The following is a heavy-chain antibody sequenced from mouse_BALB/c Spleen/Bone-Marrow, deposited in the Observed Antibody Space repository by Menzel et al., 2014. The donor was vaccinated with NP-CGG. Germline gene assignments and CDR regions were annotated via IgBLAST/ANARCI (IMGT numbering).Heavy chain of an antibody. D-gene: IGHD1-1*01. V-gene: IGHV4-1*02. CDR2: INPDSSTI. J-gene: IGHJ2*01. CDR3: ARLGYYGRMGY. Sequence: EVKLMESGGGLVKPGGSLKLSCAASGFDFSRYWMSWVRQAPGKGLEWIGEINPDSSTINYTPSLKGKFIISRDNAKNTLYLQMSKVKSEDTALYYCARLGYYGRMGYWGQGTTLTVSS. CDR1: GFDFSRYW.